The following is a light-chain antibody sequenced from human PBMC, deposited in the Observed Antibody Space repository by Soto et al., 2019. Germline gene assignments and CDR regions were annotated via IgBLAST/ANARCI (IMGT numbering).Light chain of an antibody. CDR1: QSVSSN. J-gene: IGKJ1*01. V-gene: IGKV3-15*01. Sequence: EIVMTQSPATLSVSPGERATLSCRASQSVSSNLAWYQQKPGQAPRLLIYGASTRATGIPDRFSGSGSGTEFTLTISSLQSEDCAVYYCQQYNNWPNTFGQGTKVEIK. CDR2: GAS. CDR3: QQYNNWPNT.